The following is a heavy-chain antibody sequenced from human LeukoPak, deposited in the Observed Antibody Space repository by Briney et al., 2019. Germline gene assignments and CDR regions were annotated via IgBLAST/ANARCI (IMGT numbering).Heavy chain of an antibody. CDR2: ISGHSDST. D-gene: IGHD3-16*02. Sequence: GGSLRLSCAASGFTFSSYAMSWVRQAPGQWPEWVSGISGHSDSTYHADSVKGRFTISRDNSKNTLYLQMNSLRAEDTAVYYCAGYVWGTYRYTNYWGQGTLVTVSS. CDR3: AGYVWGTYRYTNY. V-gene: IGHV3-23*01. J-gene: IGHJ4*02. CDR1: GFTFSSYA.